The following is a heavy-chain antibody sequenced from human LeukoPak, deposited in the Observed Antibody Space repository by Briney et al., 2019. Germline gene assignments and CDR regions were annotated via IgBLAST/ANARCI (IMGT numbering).Heavy chain of an antibody. J-gene: IGHJ5*02. D-gene: IGHD3-10*01. CDR1: GYTFTSYG. Sequence: GASVRVSCKASGYTFTSYGINWVRQAPGQGLEWMGWISGYNGNTNYAQKFQGRVAMTTDTSTNTAYMELRSLTSDDTAIYYCARYARDVLLWFGEFFPWGQGTLVTVSA. CDR2: ISGYNGNT. CDR3: ARYARDVLLWFGEFFP. V-gene: IGHV1-18*01.